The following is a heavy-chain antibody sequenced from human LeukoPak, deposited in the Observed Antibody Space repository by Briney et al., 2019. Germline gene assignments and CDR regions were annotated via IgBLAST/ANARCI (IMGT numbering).Heavy chain of an antibody. CDR2: ISSTSYHI. D-gene: IGHD3-16*01. CDR1: GLTFSSYS. CDR3: ARDIRYLGEDS. Sequence: PGGSLRLSCVASGLTFSSYSMNWVRQAPGKGLEWVSSISSTSYHIFYAESLKGRFTISRDNAKNSLFVQMNSLRVDDTAVYFWARDIRYLGEDSWGQGTLVAASS. V-gene: IGHV3-21*01. J-gene: IGHJ4*02.